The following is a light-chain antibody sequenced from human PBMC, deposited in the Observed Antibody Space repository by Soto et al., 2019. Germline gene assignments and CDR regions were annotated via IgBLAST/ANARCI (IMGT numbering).Light chain of an antibody. CDR3: QQYGSSRT. V-gene: IGKV3-11*01. CDR1: QSVSSY. J-gene: IGKJ1*01. CDR2: DAS. Sequence: EIVLTQSPATLSLSPLEVGARSCMASQSVSSYLAWYQQKPGQAPRLLIYDASNRATGIPARFSGSGSGTDFTLTISRLEPEDFAVYYCQQYGSSRTFGQGTKVDIK.